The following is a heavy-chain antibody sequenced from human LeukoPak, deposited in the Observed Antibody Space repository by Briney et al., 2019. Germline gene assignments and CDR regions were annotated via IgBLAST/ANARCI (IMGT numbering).Heavy chain of an antibody. CDR1: GFTFSDYY. CDR2: ISSSGSTI. CDR3: ARGTTYYYDSSGYYRTNDAFDI. D-gene: IGHD3-22*01. J-gene: IGHJ3*02. Sequence: GGSLRLSCAASGFTFSDYYMSWIRQAPGKGLEWVSYISSSGSTIYYADSVKGRFTISRDNAKNSLYLQMNSLRAEDTAVYYCARGTTYYYDSSGYYRTNDAFDIWGRGTMVTVSS. V-gene: IGHV3-11*04.